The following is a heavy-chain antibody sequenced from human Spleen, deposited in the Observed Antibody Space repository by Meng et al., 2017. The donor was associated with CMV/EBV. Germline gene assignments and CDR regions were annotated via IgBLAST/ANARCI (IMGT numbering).Heavy chain of an antibody. CDR3: AREALYNWFDP. CDR2: ISGSGGRT. CDR1: GFTLRSDA. J-gene: IGHJ5*02. Sequence: GESLKISCAASGFTLRSDAMTWVRQAPGKGLEWASGISGSGGRTYYADSVKGRFTISRDNPKNSLYVQMNSLRAEDTAVYYCAREALYNWFDPWGQGTLVTVSS. V-gene: IGHV3-23*01.